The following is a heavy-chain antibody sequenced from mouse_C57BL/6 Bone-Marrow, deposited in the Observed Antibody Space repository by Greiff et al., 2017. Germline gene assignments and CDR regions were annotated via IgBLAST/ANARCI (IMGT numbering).Heavy chain of an antibody. CDR3: ARNYNYDVEFAY. V-gene: IGHV1-69*01. D-gene: IGHD2-12*01. CDR2: IDPSDSYT. Sequence: VKLMESGAELVLPGASVKLSCKASGYTFTSYWMHWVKQRPGQGLEWIGEIDPSDSYTNYNQKFKGKFILTVDKSSSTDYMQLSSLASEDSAVYDCARNYNYDVEFAYWGQGTLVTVSA. CDR1: GYTFTSYW. J-gene: IGHJ3*01.